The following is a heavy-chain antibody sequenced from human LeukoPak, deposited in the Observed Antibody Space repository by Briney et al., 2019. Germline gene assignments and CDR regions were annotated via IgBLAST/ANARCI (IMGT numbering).Heavy chain of an antibody. J-gene: IGHJ4*02. CDR1: GFTFSSYA. Sequence: GGSLRLSCAASGFTFSSYAMSWVRQAPGKGLEWVSTITGSGVSTYYADPVKGRFTISRDNSKNTLYLEMNSLRAEDTAVYYCAKFLPTHIVVANYYFDYWGQGTLVTVSS. CDR3: AKFLPTHIVVANYYFDY. V-gene: IGHV3-23*01. CDR2: ITGSGVST. D-gene: IGHD2-21*01.